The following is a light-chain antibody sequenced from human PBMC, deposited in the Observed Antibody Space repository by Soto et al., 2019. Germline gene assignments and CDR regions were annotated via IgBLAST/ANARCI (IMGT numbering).Light chain of an antibody. Sequence: EVVLTQSPGTLSLSQGERATLSCRASQSVSSAFLAWYQQKPGQAPALLIYAAFSRATGIPDRFSCSGSGTDFTLTISRLEPEDFAVYYCQQYGSSLFSFGPGTKVDIK. J-gene: IGKJ3*01. V-gene: IGKV3-20*01. CDR1: QSVSSAF. CDR2: AAF. CDR3: QQYGSSLFS.